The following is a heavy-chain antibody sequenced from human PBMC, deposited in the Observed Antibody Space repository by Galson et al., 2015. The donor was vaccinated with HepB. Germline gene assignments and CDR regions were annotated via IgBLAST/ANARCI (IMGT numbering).Heavy chain of an antibody. J-gene: IGHJ4*02. D-gene: IGHD5-18*01. CDR1: GYTFTSYD. Sequence: SVKVSCKASGYTFTSYDINWVRQATGQGLEWMGWMNPNSGNTGYAQKFQGRVTMTRNTSISTAYMELSNLRSEDTAVYYCARGDTTMGYFDYWGQGTLVTVSS. V-gene: IGHV1-8*01. CDR2: MNPNSGNT. CDR3: ARGDTTMGYFDY.